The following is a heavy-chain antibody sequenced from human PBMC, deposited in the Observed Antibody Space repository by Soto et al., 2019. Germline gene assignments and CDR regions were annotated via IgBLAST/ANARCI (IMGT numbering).Heavy chain of an antibody. CDR3: ARTLYGDNVDS. J-gene: IGHJ5*01. D-gene: IGHD4-17*01. Sequence: QVQLVQSGAEVKKPGASVKVSCKASGYTFTSYDTNWVRQATGQGLECMGWMNPNSGNTGYAQKFPGRVTMTRHASISTAYMELRRLRSEDTSVDYCARTLYGDNVDSWGQGTLFTVSS. CDR1: GYTFTSYD. CDR2: MNPNSGNT. V-gene: IGHV1-8*01.